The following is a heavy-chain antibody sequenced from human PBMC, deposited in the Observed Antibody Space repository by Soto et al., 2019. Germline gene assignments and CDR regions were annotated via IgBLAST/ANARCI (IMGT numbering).Heavy chain of an antibody. Sequence: QVQLVQSASEVMKPGASVKVSCKASGYTFIRYGITWVRQAPGQRLEWMGWISPYNDQTIYAQKLQGRVTMTADTSTRRVYMQLRSLKSGDTAVYYCARGGYYDNVWGKLSHYGLDVWGQGTSVTVSS. D-gene: IGHD3-16*01. CDR2: ISPYNDQT. CDR1: GYTFIRYG. V-gene: IGHV1-18*01. J-gene: IGHJ6*02. CDR3: ARGGYYDNVWGKLSHYGLDV.